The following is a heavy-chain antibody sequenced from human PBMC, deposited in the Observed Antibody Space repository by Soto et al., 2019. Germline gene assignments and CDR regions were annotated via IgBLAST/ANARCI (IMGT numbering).Heavy chain of an antibody. Sequence: SLRLSGEHTGFRFSTFGMHWVRQAPGKGLEWVAVMSNDGSKKFYPDSVKGRFIISRDNPKNTLSFQMFSLRIEDTAVYYCAKPRLRAGGLVPTPFDASDFWG. D-gene: IGHD6-19*01. CDR2: MSNDGSKK. V-gene: IGHV3-30*18. CDR3: AKPRLRAGGLVPTPFDASDF. CDR1: GFRFSTFG. J-gene: IGHJ3*01.